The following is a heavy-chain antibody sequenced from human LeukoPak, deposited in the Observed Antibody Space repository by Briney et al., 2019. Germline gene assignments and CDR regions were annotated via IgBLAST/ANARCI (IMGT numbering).Heavy chain of an antibody. V-gene: IGHV4-59*08. D-gene: IGHD3-9*01. Sequence: SETLSLTCTVSGGSISSYYWSWIRQPPGKGLEWIGYIYYSGSTNYNPSLKSRVTISVDTSKTQFSPKLSSVTAADTAVYYCARHNYDILTGPYYFDYWGQGTLVTVSS. CDR3: ARHNYDILTGPYYFDY. J-gene: IGHJ4*02. CDR2: IYYSGST. CDR1: GGSISSYY.